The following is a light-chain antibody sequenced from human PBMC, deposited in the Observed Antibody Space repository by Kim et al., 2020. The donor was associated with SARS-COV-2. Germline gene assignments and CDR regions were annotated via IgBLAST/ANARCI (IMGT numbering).Light chain of an antibody. Sequence: QSALTQPASVSGSPGRSITISCTATSSDVGDYKYVSWYQQHPLRAPKLMIYDVTERPSGVSHRFSASKSGNTASLTISGLLPEDEADSYCSSYTASGTYVFGTGTKVTVL. V-gene: IGLV2-14*03. CDR2: DVT. CDR3: SSYTASGTYV. J-gene: IGLJ1*01. CDR1: SSDVGDYKY.